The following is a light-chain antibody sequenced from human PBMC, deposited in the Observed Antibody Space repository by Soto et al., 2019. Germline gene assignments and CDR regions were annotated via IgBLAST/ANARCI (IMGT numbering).Light chain of an antibody. CDR1: QYVDSNY. CDR2: GAS. J-gene: IGKJ1*01. CDR3: QQYGSLSWT. V-gene: IGKV3-20*01. Sequence: EIVLTQSPGTLSLSPGERATLSCRASQYVDSNYLAWYQQKPGQAPRIIIFGASGRATGIPDRFSGSGSGTEFTLTISRLEPEDFAVYYCQQYGSLSWTFGQGTKVEIK.